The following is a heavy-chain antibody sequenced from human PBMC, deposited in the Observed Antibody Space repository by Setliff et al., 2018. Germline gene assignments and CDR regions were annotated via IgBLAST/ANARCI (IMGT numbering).Heavy chain of an antibody. CDR3: AKDRVNDGFWDFDS. CDR1: GFTFKDYS. D-gene: IGHD1-26*01. CDR2: VIQGGSG. V-gene: IGHV3-23*01. Sequence: GESLTLSCAASGFTFKDYSMVWVRQVPGKGLEWVAGVIQGGSGVYADSVKGRFIISRDNSKNSCFLQMNNLRVEDTATYYCAKDRVNDGFWDFDSWGQGIVVTVSS. J-gene: IGHJ4*02.